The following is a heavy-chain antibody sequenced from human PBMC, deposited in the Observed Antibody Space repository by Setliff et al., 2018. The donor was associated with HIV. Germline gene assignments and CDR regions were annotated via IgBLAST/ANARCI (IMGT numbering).Heavy chain of an antibody. CDR2: INHSGST. D-gene: IGHD6-13*01. Sequence: ASETLSLTCAVYGGSFNGYYWSWIRQPPGKGLEWIGEINHSGSTNYNPSLKSRVTMSVDKSKNQFSLRLSSVTAADTAVYYCARGAIAAAGTDYWGQGTLVTVSS. J-gene: IGHJ4*02. CDR1: GGSFNGYY. V-gene: IGHV4-34*01. CDR3: ARGAIAAAGTDY.